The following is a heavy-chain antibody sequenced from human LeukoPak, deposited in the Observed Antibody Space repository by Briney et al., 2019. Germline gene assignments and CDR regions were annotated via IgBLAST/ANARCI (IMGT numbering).Heavy chain of an antibody. J-gene: IGHJ4*02. CDR3: ARGLVVVPAAPFDY. CDR2: INDYTGNT. CDR1: GGSFSDYF. D-gene: IGHD2-2*01. V-gene: IGHV4-34*01. Sequence: SETLSLTCDVFGGSFSDYFWTWIRQSPGKGLEWIGEINDYTGNTNYNPSLNSRVSISLEKSKNQFSLELRSVTAADTAVYYCARGLVVVPAAPFDYWGQGTLVTVSS.